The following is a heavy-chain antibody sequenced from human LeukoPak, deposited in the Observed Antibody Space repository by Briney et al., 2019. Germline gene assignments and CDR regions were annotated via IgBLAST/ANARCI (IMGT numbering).Heavy chain of an antibody. J-gene: IGHJ3*02. CDR2: ISGSGGST. V-gene: IGHV3-23*01. CDR3: AKDLGFYDFWSGYAFDI. CDR1: GFTFSNYA. D-gene: IGHD3-3*01. Sequence: QPGGSLRLSCAASGFTFSNYAMSWVRQAPGKGLEWVSAISGSGGSTYYADSVKGRFTISRDNSKNTLYLQMNSLRAEDTAVYYCAKDLGFYDFWSGYAFDIWGQGTMVTVSS.